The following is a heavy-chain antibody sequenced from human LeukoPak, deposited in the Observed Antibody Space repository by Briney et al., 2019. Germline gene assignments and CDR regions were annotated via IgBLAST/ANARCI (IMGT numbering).Heavy chain of an antibody. CDR2: ISYDGSNK. CDR3: ARGYFGWLLSYFDY. Sequence: GGSLRLSCAASGFTFSSYAMHWVRQAPGKGLEWVAVISYDGSNKYYADSVKGRFTISRDNSKNTLYLQMNSLRAEDTAVYYCARGYFGWLLSYFDYWGQGTLVTVSS. V-gene: IGHV3-30-3*01. D-gene: IGHD3-9*01. CDR1: GFTFSSYA. J-gene: IGHJ4*02.